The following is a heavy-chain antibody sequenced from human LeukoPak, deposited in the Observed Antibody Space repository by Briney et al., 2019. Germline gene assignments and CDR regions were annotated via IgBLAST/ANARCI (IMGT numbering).Heavy chain of an antibody. CDR3: AKANKIRAIMLGSAAFDM. J-gene: IGHJ3*02. CDR2: ISGGGGST. CDR1: GFSFSSYA. D-gene: IGHD2-21*01. V-gene: IGHV3-23*01. Sequence: GGSLRLSCADSGFSFSSYAMSWVRQAPGKGLEWVSAISGGGGSTYYADSVKGRFTISRDNSKNTLYLQMNSLRAEDTAVYYCAKANKIRAIMLGSAAFDMWGQGTMVSVSS.